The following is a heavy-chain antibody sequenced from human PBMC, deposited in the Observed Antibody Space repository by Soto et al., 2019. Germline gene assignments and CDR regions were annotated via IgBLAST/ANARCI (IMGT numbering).Heavy chain of an antibody. V-gene: IGHV4-34*01. Sequence: QVQLQQWGAGLLKPSETLSLTCAVYGGSFSGYYWSWIRQPPGKGLEWIGEINHSGSTNYNPSLKSRVTISVDTSKHQFSLKLSSVTAADTAVYYCARGSQEVVVAATYYYYMDVWGKGTTVTVSS. CDR2: INHSGST. J-gene: IGHJ6*03. D-gene: IGHD2-15*01. CDR3: ARGSQEVVVAATYYYYMDV. CDR1: GGSFSGYY.